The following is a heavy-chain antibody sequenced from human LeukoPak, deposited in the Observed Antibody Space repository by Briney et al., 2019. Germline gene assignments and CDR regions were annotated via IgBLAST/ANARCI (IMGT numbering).Heavy chain of an antibody. V-gene: IGHV4-38-2*02. CDR3: ARVGEGYCNGGSFFDCYYYYGMDV. CDR2: IYHSGST. CDR1: GYSISSGYY. D-gene: IGHD2-15*01. J-gene: IGHJ6*02. Sequence: SETLSLTCTVSGYSISSGYYWGWIRQPPGKGLEWIGSIYHSGSTYYNPSLKSRVTISVDTSKNQFSLKLSSVTAADTAVYYCARVGEGYCNGGSFFDCYYYYGMDVWGQGTTVTVSS.